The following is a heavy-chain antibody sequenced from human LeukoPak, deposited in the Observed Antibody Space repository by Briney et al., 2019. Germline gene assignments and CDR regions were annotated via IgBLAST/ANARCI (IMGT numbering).Heavy chain of an antibody. V-gene: IGHV3-7*01. CDR1: GFTFSSYW. CDR3: ARERIVGVARPFDY. Sequence: PGGSLRLSCAASGFTFSSYWMSWVRQAPGKGLEWVANIKQDGSEKYYVDSAKGRFTISRDNAKNSLYLQMNSLRAEDTAVYYCARERIVGVARPFDYWGQGTLVTVSS. CDR2: IKQDGSEK. D-gene: IGHD1-26*01. J-gene: IGHJ4*02.